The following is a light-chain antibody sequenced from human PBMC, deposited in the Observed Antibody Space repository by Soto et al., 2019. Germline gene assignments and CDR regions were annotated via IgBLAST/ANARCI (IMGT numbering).Light chain of an antibody. CDR3: CSYAGTTTWV. J-gene: IGLJ2*01. CDR1: SSDVGSHNF. V-gene: IGLV2-23*02. Sequence: QSALTQPASVSGSPGQSITISCTGTSSDVGSHNFVSWYQQRPGKAPQLMIFEVTKRPSGVSSRFSASKSGNTASLTISGVQAEDEAGYYCCSYAGTTTWVFVVGTQLTVL. CDR2: EVT.